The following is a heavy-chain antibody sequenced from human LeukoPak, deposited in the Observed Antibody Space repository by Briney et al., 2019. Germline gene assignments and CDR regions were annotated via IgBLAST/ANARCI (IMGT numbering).Heavy chain of an antibody. D-gene: IGHD3-3*01. Sequence: GGSLRLSCAASGFTFSSYAMSWVRLAPGKGLEWVSAISGSGGSTYYADSVKGRFTISRDNSKNTLYLQMNSLRAEDTAVYYCAKATSFDFWSGPYFDYWGQGTLVTVSS. V-gene: IGHV3-23*01. CDR3: AKATSFDFWSGPYFDY. J-gene: IGHJ4*02. CDR1: GFTFSSYA. CDR2: ISGSGGST.